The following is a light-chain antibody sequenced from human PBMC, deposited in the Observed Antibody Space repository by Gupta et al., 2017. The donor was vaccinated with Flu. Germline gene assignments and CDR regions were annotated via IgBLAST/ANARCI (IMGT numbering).Light chain of an antibody. Sequence: DIVMTQSPDSLAVSLGERATINCKSRQSVLYSSNNRNYLAWYQQKPGQPPKLLIYWASTRESGVPDRFSGSGSGTDFTLTISSLQAEDVAVYYCQQYDSVPWTFGQGTRVEIK. CDR1: QSVLYSSNNRNY. CDR2: WAS. V-gene: IGKV4-1*01. J-gene: IGKJ1*01. CDR3: QQYDSVPWT.